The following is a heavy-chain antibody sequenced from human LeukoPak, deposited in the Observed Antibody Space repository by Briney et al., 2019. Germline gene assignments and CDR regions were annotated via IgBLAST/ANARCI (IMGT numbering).Heavy chain of an antibody. D-gene: IGHD3-10*01. V-gene: IGHV3-53*01. CDR3: ARDNSPDYGSGSYYDY. J-gene: IGHJ4*02. CDR2: IYSGGST. Sequence: GGSLRLSCAASGFTVSSNYMSWVRQAPGKGLEWVSVIYSGGSTYYADSVKGRFTISRDNSKNTLYLQMNSLGAEDTAVYYCARDNSPDYGSGSYYDYWGQGTLVTVSS. CDR1: GFTVSSNY.